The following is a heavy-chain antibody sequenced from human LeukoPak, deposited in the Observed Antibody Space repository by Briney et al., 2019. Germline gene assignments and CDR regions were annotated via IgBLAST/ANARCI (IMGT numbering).Heavy chain of an antibody. CDR1: GFTFSDYY. CDR3: ARVRSPRGAGTPTGWFDP. CDR2: INHSGST. Sequence: GSLRLSCAASGFTFSDYYMSWIRQPPGKGLEWIGEINHSGSTNYNPSLKSRVTISVDTSNNQFSLKLSSVTASDTAVYYCARVRSPRGAGTPTGWFDPWGQGTLVTVSS. D-gene: IGHD6-19*01. J-gene: IGHJ5*02. V-gene: IGHV4-34*01.